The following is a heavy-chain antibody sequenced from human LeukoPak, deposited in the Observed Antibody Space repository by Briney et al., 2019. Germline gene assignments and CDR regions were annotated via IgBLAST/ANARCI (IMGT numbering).Heavy chain of an antibody. D-gene: IGHD1-26*01. CDR1: GYTFTSYA. Sequence: ASVKASCKASGYTFTSYAIHWVRQAPGQRLEWMGWISAGNGNTKYSQNFQGRVTFISNTSATTAFMELSSLRSEDAAVYYCARDSGSGNNDYWGQGTLVTVSS. V-gene: IGHV1-3*01. J-gene: IGHJ4*02. CDR2: ISAGNGNT. CDR3: ARDSGSGNNDY.